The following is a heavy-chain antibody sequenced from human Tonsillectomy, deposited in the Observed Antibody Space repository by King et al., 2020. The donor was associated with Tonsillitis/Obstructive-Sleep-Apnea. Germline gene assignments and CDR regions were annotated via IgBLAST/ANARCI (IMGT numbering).Heavy chain of an antibody. Sequence: QVQLQQWGAGLLKPSETLSLTCAVYGGSFSGYYWNWIRQPPGKGLEWIGEINHSGSTNYNPSLKSRVTISVDTSKNQFSLKLSSVTAADTAVYFCARGHSVVVPAATWFDPWGQGTLVTVSS. CDR2: INHSGST. V-gene: IGHV4-34*01. CDR1: GGSFSGYY. CDR3: ARGHSVVVPAATWFDP. D-gene: IGHD2-2*01. J-gene: IGHJ5*02.